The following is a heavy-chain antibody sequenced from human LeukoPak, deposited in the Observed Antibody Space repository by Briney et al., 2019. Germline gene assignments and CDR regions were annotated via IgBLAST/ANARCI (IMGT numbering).Heavy chain of an antibody. V-gene: IGHV3-7*01. CDR3: ARVYHSSSGRAIDY. CDR2: IKQDGSEK. CDR1: GFTFSSYW. D-gene: IGHD6-6*01. Sequence: GGSLRLSCAASGFTFSSYWMSWVRQAPGKGLEWVANIKQDGSEKYYVDSVKGRFTISRDNAKNSLYLQMNSLRAEDTALYYCARVYHSSSGRAIDYWGQGTLVTVSS. J-gene: IGHJ4*02.